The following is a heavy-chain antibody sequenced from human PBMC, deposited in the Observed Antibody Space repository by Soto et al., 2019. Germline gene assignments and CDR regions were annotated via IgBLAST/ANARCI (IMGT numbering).Heavy chain of an antibody. D-gene: IGHD2-21*02. CDR2: INAGNGNT. J-gene: IGHJ4*02. CDR1: GYTFTSYA. Sequence: QVQLVQSGAEEKKPGASVKVSCKASGYTFTSYAMHWVRQAPGQRLEWMGWINAGNGNTKYSQKFQGRVTITRDTSASTAYMELSSLRSEEPAVYYCARSIVVVTALDYWGQGTLVTVSS. CDR3: ARSIVVVTALDY. V-gene: IGHV1-3*05.